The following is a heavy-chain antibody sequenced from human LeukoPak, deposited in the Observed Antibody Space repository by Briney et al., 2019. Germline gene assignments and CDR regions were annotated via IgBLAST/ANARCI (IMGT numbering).Heavy chain of an antibody. CDR2: IYYSGST. D-gene: IGHD3-10*01. CDR1: GGSISSGSYY. J-gene: IGHJ3*02. V-gene: IGHV4-31*03. CDR3: ARDTMVREPDAFDI. Sequence: SQTLSLSCTVPGGSISSGSYYWSWIRQHPGKCLEWIGYIYYSGSTYYNPSLKSRVTISVDTSKNQFSLKLSSVTAADTAVYYCARDTMVREPDAFDIWGQGTMVTVSS.